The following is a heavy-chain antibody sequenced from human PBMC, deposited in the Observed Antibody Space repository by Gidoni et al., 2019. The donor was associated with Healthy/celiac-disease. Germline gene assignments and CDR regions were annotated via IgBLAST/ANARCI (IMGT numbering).Heavy chain of an antibody. CDR1: GFTFRSYS. J-gene: IGHJ4*02. Sequence: EVQLVESGGGLVQPGGSLRLSCAASGFTFRSYSMNWVRQAPGKGLEWVSYISSSSSTIYYADSVKGRFTISRDNAKNSLYLQMNSLRDEDTAVYYCARRMSGKRIAVAGQLDYWGQGTLVTVSS. CDR3: ARRMSGKRIAVAGQLDY. V-gene: IGHV3-48*02. CDR2: ISSSSSTI. D-gene: IGHD6-19*01.